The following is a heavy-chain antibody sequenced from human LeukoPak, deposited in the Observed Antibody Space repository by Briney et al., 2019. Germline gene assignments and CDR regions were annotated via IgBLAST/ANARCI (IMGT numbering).Heavy chain of an antibody. CDR1: GYTFTSYG. CDR2: ISAYNGNT. Sequence: GASVKVSCKASGYTFTSYGISWVRQAPGQGLEWMGWISAYNGNTNYAQKLQGRVTMPTDTSTSTAYMELRSLRSDDTAVYYCARDMITFGGVIEGEDYWGQGTLVTVSS. D-gene: IGHD3-16*02. CDR3: ARDMITFGGVIEGEDY. V-gene: IGHV1-18*01. J-gene: IGHJ4*02.